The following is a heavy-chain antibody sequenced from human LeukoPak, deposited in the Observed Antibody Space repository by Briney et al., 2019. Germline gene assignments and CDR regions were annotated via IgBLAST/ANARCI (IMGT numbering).Heavy chain of an antibody. CDR1: GYTFTGYY. Sequence: GASVTVSCMASGYTFTGYYMHWVRQSPGQGLEWMGRINANSGDTVYAQKFQGRVSVTRDTSSTSTSMELGSLRSDDTAVYYCATENHYDSSGYFYGYYNGMDIWGQGTTVTVSS. V-gene: IGHV1-2*06. D-gene: IGHD3-22*01. J-gene: IGHJ6*02. CDR3: ATENHYDSSGYFYGYYNGMDI. CDR2: INANSGDT.